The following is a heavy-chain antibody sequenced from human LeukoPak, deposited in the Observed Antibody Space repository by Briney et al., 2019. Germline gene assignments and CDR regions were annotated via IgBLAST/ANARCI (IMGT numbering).Heavy chain of an antibody. CDR2: IGIAGDT. D-gene: IGHD3-22*01. CDR1: GFTFSTYD. CDR3: ARVDYYDSSGFYYFDY. J-gene: IGHJ4*02. Sequence: GGSLRLSCAASGFTFSTYDMHWVRQATGKGLEWVSAIGIAGDTYYLGSVKGRFTISRENAKKSLYLQMNSLRAEDTAVYYCARVDYYDSSGFYYFDYWGQGTLVTVSS. V-gene: IGHV3-13*01.